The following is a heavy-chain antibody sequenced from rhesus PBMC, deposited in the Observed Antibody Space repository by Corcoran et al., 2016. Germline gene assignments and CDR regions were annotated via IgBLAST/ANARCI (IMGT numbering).Heavy chain of an antibody. CDR2: IGGSSSST. Sequence: QVQLQESGPGLVKPSETLSLTCAVSGGSISSSNWWSWIRQPPGKGLEWIGNIGGSSSSTYYNPSLKSRITISKDTSKNQFSLKLSSVTAADTAVYCCARPDYYSGSYYNYWGQGVLVTVSS. J-gene: IGHJ4*01. V-gene: IGHV4-65*02. CDR3: ARPDYYSGSYYNY. CDR1: GGSISSSNW. D-gene: IGHD3-16*01.